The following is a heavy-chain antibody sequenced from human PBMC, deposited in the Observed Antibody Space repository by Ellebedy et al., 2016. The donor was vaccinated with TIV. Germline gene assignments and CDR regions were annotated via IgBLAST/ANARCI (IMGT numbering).Heavy chain of an antibody. CDR2: I. D-gene: IGHD5-12*01. CDR3: ARQASGFDFDY. J-gene: IGHJ4*02. Sequence: IRYSPSFQGQVTISADKSISTAYLQWGSLKASDSGIYFCARQASGFDFDYWGQGTLVTVSS. V-gene: IGHV5-51*01.